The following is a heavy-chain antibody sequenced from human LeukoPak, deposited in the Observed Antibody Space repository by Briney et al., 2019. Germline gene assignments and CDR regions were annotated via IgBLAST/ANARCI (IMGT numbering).Heavy chain of an antibody. CDR1: GGSFSGYY. J-gene: IGHJ4*02. Sequence: SETLSLTCAVYGGSFSGYYWSWIRQPPGKWLEWIGEINHSGSTNYNPSLKSRVTISVDTSRKQFSLKLSSVTAADTAVYYRGRSPGRDGYNFPFDYRGQGNLVTVSS. CDR3: GRSPGRDGYNFPFDY. D-gene: IGHD5-24*01. CDR2: INHSGST. V-gene: IGHV4-34*01.